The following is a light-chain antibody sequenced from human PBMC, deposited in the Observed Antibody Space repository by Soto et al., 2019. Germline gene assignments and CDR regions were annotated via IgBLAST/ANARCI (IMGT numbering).Light chain of an antibody. J-gene: IGLJ2*01. Sequence: QSVLTQPPSVSGAPGQRVTISCTGSSSIIWARYDVHWYQHLPGTAPKLLIYGNSNRPSGVPDRFSGSKSDTSASLAITGLQAEDEADYYCQSYDSSLSGVVFGGGTKLTVL. CDR2: GNS. V-gene: IGLV1-40*01. CDR3: QSYDSSLSGVV. CDR1: SSIIWARYD.